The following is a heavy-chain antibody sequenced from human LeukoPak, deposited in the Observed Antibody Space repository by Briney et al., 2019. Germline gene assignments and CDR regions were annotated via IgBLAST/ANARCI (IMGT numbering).Heavy chain of an antibody. Sequence: EASVKASCKASGYTFTTYYIHWVRQAPGQGLEWMGIIKPSGGSTSYAQKFQGRVTITRDTSTSTVYMEVSSLRSEDTAVYYCARVNGQQLAIDYWGQGTLVTVSS. D-gene: IGHD6-13*01. V-gene: IGHV1-46*01. J-gene: IGHJ4*02. CDR3: ARVNGQQLAIDY. CDR2: IKPSGGST. CDR1: GYTFTTYY.